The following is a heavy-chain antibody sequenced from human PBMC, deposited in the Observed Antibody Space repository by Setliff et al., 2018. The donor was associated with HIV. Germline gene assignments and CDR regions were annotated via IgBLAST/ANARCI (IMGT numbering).Heavy chain of an antibody. V-gene: IGHV3-23*03. CDR3: AKGNNWNRGADWFDP. Sequence: QAGGSLRLSCAASGFTFNNYAITWVRQAPGKGLEWVSFIYSNNTYYADSVKGRFTISRDNSKNTVHLQMNGLTAEDTAIYYCAKGNNWNRGADWFDPWGQGTLVTVSS. CDR2: IYSNNT. CDR1: GFTFNNYA. D-gene: IGHD1-20*01. J-gene: IGHJ5*02.